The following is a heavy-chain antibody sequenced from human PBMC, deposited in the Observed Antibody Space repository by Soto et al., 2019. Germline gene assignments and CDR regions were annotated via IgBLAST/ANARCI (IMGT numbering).Heavy chain of an antibody. Sequence: APVKVSCKASGYTFTGYYMHWVRQAPGQGLEWMGWINPNSGGTNYAQKFQGWVTMTRDTSISTAYMELSRLRSDDTAVYYCAREGRGGNHRTDAVDIWGQGTMVTVSS. V-gene: IGHV1-2*04. CDR3: AREGRGGNHRTDAVDI. J-gene: IGHJ3*02. CDR2: INPNSGGT. CDR1: GYTFTGYY. D-gene: IGHD2-15*01.